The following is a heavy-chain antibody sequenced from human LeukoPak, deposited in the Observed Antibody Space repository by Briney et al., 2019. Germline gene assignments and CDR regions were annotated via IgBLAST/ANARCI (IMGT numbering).Heavy chain of an antibody. J-gene: IGHJ4*02. V-gene: IGHV3-30-3*01. D-gene: IGHD6-19*01. CDR3: ARGGRRSPSGWADYFDY. Sequence: GGSLRLSCAASGFTFSSYAMNWVRQAPGKGLEWVAVISYDGSNKYYADSVKGRFTISRDNSRNTVNLQMNSLRAEDTAVYYCARGGRRSPSGWADYFDYWGQGTLVTVSS. CDR1: GFTFSSYA. CDR2: ISYDGSNK.